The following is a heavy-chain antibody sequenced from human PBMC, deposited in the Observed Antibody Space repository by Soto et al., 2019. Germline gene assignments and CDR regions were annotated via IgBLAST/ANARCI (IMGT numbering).Heavy chain of an antibody. J-gene: IGHJ6*02. V-gene: IGHV4-31*03. CDR3: ARVCGGDCLQGMDV. Sequence: QVQLQESGPGLVKPSQTLSLTCTVSGGSISSGGYYWSWISQHPGKGLEWLGYIYYSGSTYYNPFLTSRVTISVDTSKNPFSLKLSSVTAADTAVYYCARVCGGDCLQGMDVWGQGTTVTVSS. CDR1: GGSISSGGYY. D-gene: IGHD2-21*02. CDR2: IYYSGST.